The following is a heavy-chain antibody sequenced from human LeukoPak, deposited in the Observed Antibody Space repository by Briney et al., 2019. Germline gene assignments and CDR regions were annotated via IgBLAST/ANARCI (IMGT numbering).Heavy chain of an antibody. CDR1: GGSTSNYF. CDR3: ARDPEGHGYYFDY. D-gene: IGHD3-3*01. V-gene: IGHV4-4*07. CDR2: IHTSGRT. J-gene: IGHJ4*02. Sequence: SETLSLTCTVSGGSTSNYFCTRLRHCAGKGLEWIGRIHTSGRTNYNPSLKSRVSMSVDTSKKQFSLKLSSVTAADTAVYYCARDPEGHGYYFDYWGQGALVTVSS.